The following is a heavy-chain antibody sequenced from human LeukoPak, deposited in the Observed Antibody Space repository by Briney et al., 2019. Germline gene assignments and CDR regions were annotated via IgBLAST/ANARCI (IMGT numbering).Heavy chain of an antibody. CDR2: INPSGST. V-gene: IGHV4-34*01. D-gene: IGHD6-19*01. J-gene: IGHJ4*02. Sequence: SETLSLTCAVYGVSFSGYYWSWIRQPPGKGLEWIGEINPSGSTNYTPSLKSRVTISVDTSKNQFSLNLSSVTPAATAVYYCARPVSGSSGWYYNYWGQGTLVTVSS. CDR1: GVSFSGYY. CDR3: ARPVSGSSGWYYNY.